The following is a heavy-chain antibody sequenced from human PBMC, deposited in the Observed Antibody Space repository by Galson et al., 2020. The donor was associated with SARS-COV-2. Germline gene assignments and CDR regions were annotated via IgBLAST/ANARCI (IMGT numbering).Heavy chain of an antibody. J-gene: IGHJ3*02. CDR2: ISYDGNTK. Sequence: GGSLRLSCVVSGFTFSSYAMHWVHQAPGKGPQWVAIISYDGNTKYYADSVKGRFTISRDNSKNTLFLQMNSLRPEDTATYYCARARSGSYREGVGMWGQGTMVTVSS. CDR1: GFTFSSYA. V-gene: IGHV3-30*04. CDR3: ARARSGSYREGVGM. D-gene: IGHD1-26*01.